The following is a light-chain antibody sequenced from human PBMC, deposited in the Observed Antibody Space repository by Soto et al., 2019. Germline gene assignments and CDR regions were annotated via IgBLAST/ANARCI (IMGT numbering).Light chain of an antibody. CDR3: QQTYTSPLT. V-gene: IGKV1-39*01. CDR1: QSISKY. J-gene: IGKJ4*01. CDR2: GAS. Sequence: DIQMPHSPSSLSASVGDRVTITCRASQSISKYLNWYQHKPGEAPKLLIYGASTLQRGVPSRFSVGGSGTDFTLTISSLQPEDFATYYCQQTYTSPLTFGGGTTVE.